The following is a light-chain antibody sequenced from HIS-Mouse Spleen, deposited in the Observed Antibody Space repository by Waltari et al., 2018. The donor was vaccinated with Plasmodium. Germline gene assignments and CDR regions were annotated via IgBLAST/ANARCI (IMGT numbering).Light chain of an antibody. J-gene: IGKJ1*01. CDR2: GAS. Sequence: EIVLTQSSGTLSLSPGDRATLSCRASQSVSSSYLAWYQQKPGQAPRLLIYGASSRATGIPDRFSGSGSGTDFTLTISRLEPEDFAVYYCQQYGSSGTFGQGTKVEIK. V-gene: IGKV3-20*01. CDR3: QQYGSSGT. CDR1: QSVSSSY.